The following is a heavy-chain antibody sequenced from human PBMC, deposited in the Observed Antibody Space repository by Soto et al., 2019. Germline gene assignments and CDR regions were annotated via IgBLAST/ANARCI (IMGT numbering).Heavy chain of an antibody. J-gene: IGHJ4*02. CDR3: ARDTTPSL. Sequence: SETLSLTCTVSGGPITPNYWSWIRQSPGKGLEWIGYIYYAGTTSYNPSLKSRVTISLETSKGQFSLRLSSVTAADTAMYYCARDTTPSLCGQITLVTVSS. CDR2: IYYAGTT. D-gene: IGHD1-1*01. CDR1: GGPITPNY. V-gene: IGHV4-59*01.